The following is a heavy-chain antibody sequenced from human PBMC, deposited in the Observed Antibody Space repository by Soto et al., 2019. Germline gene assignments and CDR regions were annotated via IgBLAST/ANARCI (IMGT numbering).Heavy chain of an antibody. D-gene: IGHD3-9*01. CDR1: GGSINRGDYY. J-gene: IGHJ5*02. Sequence: QVQLQESGPGLVKPSQTLTLTCTVSGGSINRGDYYWSWIRQPPGKGLEWIGNIYYSGTNYYNPSLKSRVIISVDTSKNQFSLKLSSVTVADTGVYYCARDTENYAILTSTRFDPWGQGTLVTVSS. CDR2: IYYSGTN. CDR3: ARDTENYAILTSTRFDP. V-gene: IGHV4-30-4*01.